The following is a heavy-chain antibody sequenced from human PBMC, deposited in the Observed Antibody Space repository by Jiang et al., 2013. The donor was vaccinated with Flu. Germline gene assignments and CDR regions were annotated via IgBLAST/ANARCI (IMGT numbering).Heavy chain of an antibody. V-gene: IGHV1-69*04. CDR3: ARMAYGSGLTYGMDV. Sequence: SSVKVSCKASGGTFSSYAISWVRQAPGQGLEWMGRIIPILGIANYAQKFQGRVTITADKSTSTAYMELRSLRSDDTAVYYCARMAYGSGLTYGMDVWGKGTTVTVSS. CDR1: GGTFSSYA. CDR2: IIPILGIA. D-gene: IGHD3-10*01. J-gene: IGHJ6*04.